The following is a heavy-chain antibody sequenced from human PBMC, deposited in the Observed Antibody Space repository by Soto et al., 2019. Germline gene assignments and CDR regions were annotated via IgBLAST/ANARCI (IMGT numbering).Heavy chain of an antibody. J-gene: IGHJ5*02. D-gene: IGHD2-2*01. V-gene: IGHV1-18*01. CDR3: TRGPRYCSTSMCFSGVTWFDP. CDR1: GYIFTSYG. Sequence: QVQLVQSGAEVRNPGASVKVSCKASGYIFTSYGISWVRQAPGQGLEWMGWISSYNGNTNYAQKAQGRVTMTTDKSATTTYMELRSLTSDDTAVYYCTRGPRYCSTSMCFSGVTWFDPWGQGTLVTVSS. CDR2: ISSYNGNT.